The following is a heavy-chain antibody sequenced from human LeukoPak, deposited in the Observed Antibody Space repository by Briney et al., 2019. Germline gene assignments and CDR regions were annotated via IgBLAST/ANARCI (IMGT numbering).Heavy chain of an antibody. Sequence: PGRSMRLSCAASGFSFSIYAMHWVRQDSGRRLDWLAVISHDGINTYYADSVKGRFTISRDNSKNTLYLQVNSLRAEDTAVYYCARISAAGTDSWGQGTLVTVSS. D-gene: IGHD6-13*01. CDR3: ARISAAGTDS. V-gene: IGHV3-30*03. J-gene: IGHJ4*02. CDR1: GFSFSIYA. CDR2: ISHDGINT.